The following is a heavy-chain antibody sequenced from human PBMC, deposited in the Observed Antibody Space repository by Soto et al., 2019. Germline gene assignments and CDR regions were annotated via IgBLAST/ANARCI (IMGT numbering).Heavy chain of an antibody. CDR3: ARVIGGTDLLGFFDY. CDR1: GGSISSGGYY. CDR2: IYYSGST. J-gene: IGHJ4*02. V-gene: IGHV4-31*03. D-gene: IGHD1-26*01. Sequence: QVQLQESGPGLVKPSQTLSLTCTVSGGSISSGGYYWSWIRQHPGKGLEWIGYIYYSGSTYYNPSLESRVTISVDTSKNQYSLKLSSVTAADTAVYYCARVIGGTDLLGFFDYWGQGTLVTVSS.